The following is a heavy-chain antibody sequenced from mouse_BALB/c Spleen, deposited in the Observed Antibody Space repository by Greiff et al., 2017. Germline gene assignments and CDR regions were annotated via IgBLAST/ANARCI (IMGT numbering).Heavy chain of an antibody. CDR2: IDPANGNT. J-gene: IGHJ2*01. D-gene: IGHD2-1*01. CDR3: ARGLLWSYYFDY. V-gene: IGHV14-3*02. Sequence: VKQRPEQGLEWIGRIDPANGNTKYDPKFQGKATITADTSSNTAYLQLSSLTSEDTAVYYCARGLLWSYYFDYWGQGTTLTVSS.